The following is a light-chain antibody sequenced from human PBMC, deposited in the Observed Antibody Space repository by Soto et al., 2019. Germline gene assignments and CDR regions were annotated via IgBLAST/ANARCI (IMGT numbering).Light chain of an antibody. CDR1: QRISTY. J-gene: IGKJ2*01. Sequence: DIQMTQSPSSLSASVGDRVTITCRASQRISTYLNWYQQKPGKAPKLLLYAAASLQSGVPSRFSGSGSGTDFTLYISSLQPEDFATYYCQQSYNTPYTFGQGTKLEIK. CDR2: AAA. V-gene: IGKV1-39*01. CDR3: QQSYNTPYT.